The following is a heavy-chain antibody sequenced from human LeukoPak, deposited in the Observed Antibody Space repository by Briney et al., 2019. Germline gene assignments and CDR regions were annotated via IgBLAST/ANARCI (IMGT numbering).Heavy chain of an antibody. V-gene: IGHV1-8*01. CDR2: MNHTSGNT. D-gene: IGHD5-24*01. CDR3: TMTSPAGYNSVGAFDT. J-gene: IGHJ3*02. CDR1: GYTLVHYD. Sequence: SVQVSRMASGYTLVHYDIHWVRQATGQGLEWMGWMNHTSGNTGYAQKLQGRVSMTRDTSISTAYMELSSLTYEDTAVYYCTMTSPAGYNSVGAFDTWGQGTKVTVSS.